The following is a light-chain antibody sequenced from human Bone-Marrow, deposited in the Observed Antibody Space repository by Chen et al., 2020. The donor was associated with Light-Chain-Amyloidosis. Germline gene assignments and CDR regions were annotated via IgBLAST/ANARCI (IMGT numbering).Light chain of an antibody. Sequence: SYVLTPPSSVSVAPAQTATIACGGNNIGSTSVHWYQQTPGQAPLLVVYDDSDRPSGIPARLSGSNSGNTATLTISRVEAGDEADYYRQVWDRSSDRPVFGGGTKLTVL. CDR3: QVWDRSSDRPV. V-gene: IGLV3-21*02. J-gene: IGLJ3*02. CDR1: NIGSTS. CDR2: DDS.